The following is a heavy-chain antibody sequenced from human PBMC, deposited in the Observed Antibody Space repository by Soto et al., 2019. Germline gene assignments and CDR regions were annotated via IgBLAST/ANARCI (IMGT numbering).Heavy chain of an antibody. CDR1: GGSITSGGYN. Sequence: SETLSLTCTVSGGSITSGGYNWSWIRQHPGKGLEWIGYIYYSGSTYYNPSLKSRITISVDTSKNQFSLKLSSVTAADTAVYYCARDQYSGFQFHYWGQGTLVTVSS. D-gene: IGHD5-12*01. J-gene: IGHJ4*02. CDR3: ARDQYSGFQFHY. CDR2: IYYSGST. V-gene: IGHV4-31*03.